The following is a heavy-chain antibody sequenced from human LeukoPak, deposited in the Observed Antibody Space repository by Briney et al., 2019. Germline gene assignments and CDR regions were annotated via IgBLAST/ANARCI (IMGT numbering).Heavy chain of an antibody. J-gene: IGHJ6*02. CDR2: INHNGNVN. CDR3: ARGGGLDV. CDR1: GFTFSSYW. Sequence: PGGSLRLSCAASGFTFSSYWMNWARQAPGEGLEWVASINHNGNVNYYVDSVKGRFTISRGNAKNSLYLQMSNLRAEDTAVYFCARGGGLDVWGQGATVTVSS. V-gene: IGHV3-7*03. D-gene: IGHD3-16*01.